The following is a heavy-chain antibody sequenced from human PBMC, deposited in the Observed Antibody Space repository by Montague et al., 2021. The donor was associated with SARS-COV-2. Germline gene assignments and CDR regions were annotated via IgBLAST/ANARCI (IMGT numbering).Heavy chain of an antibody. CDR3: AREREVERAARTLVAFDM. Sequence: SDTLSLTRAVYGGSFSVYYWSWLRQSPRSGLEWIAEISQSGTAHXNPSLESRVSISIDTSRNQFTLKLSSVTAADTAMYYCAREREVERAARTLVAFDMWGQGTMVTVSS. CDR1: GGSFSVYY. CDR2: ISQSGTA. J-gene: IGHJ3*02. V-gene: IGHV4-34*01. D-gene: IGHD1-1*01.